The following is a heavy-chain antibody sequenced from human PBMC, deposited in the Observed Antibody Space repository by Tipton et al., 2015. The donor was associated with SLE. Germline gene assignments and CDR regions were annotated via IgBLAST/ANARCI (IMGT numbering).Heavy chain of an antibody. Sequence: TLSLTCTVSGGSIDTHYWSWIRQPPGKGLEWIGYIYYTGSTNYYPSLKSRVTISVDTSKNQFSLKLRSVTAADTAIYYCAGGWNKYGEFDSWGQGTLVTVSS. J-gene: IGHJ5*01. V-gene: IGHV4-59*11. D-gene: IGHD4-17*01. CDR2: IYYTGST. CDR3: AGGWNKYGEFDS. CDR1: GGSIDTHY.